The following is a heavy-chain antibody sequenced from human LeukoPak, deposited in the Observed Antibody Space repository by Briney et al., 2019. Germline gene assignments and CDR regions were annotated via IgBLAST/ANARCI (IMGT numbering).Heavy chain of an antibody. CDR2: INPIFGTA. J-gene: IGHJ4*02. CDR1: GGTFSSYA. D-gene: IGHD2-2*01. CDR3: ARGVVPAANAIPLDY. V-gene: IGHV1-69*13. Sequence: GASVKVSCKASGGTFSSYAISWVRQAPGQGLEWMGGINPIFGTANYAQKFQGRVTITADESTSTAYMELSSLRSEDTAVYYCARGVVPAANAIPLDYWGQGTLVTVSS.